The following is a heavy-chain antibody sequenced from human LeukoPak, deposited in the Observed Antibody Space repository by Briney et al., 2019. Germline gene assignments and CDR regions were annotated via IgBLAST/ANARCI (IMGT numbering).Heavy chain of an antibody. Sequence: GGSLKLSCAASGFTFSNAWMSWVRQAPGKGLEWVGRIKSKTDGGTTDYAAPVKGRFTISRDDSRNTLYLQMNSLKTEDTAVYYCTTDRWSIGGSDYWGQGTLVTVSS. J-gene: IGHJ4*02. CDR1: GFTFSNAW. D-gene: IGHD3-3*01. V-gene: IGHV3-15*01. CDR3: TTDRWSIGGSDY. CDR2: IKSKTDGGTT.